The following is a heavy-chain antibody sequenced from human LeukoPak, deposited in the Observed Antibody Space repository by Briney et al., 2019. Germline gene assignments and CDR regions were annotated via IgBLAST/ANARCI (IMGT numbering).Heavy chain of an antibody. CDR2: ISDGGSDT. Sequence: GGSLRLSCAASGFTLKSYAMSWVRQAPGKGLEWVSAISDGGSDTYYADSVKGRFTISKDNSKNMLFLQMNSLMDDDTAVYYCAKRVPYSSSSVYFDSWGQGTLVTVSS. J-gene: IGHJ4*02. V-gene: IGHV3-23*01. D-gene: IGHD6-6*01. CDR3: AKRVPYSSSSVYFDS. CDR1: GFTLKSYA.